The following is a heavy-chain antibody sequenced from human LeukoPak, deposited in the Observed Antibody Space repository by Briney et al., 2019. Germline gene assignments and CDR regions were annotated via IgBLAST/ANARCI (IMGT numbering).Heavy chain of an antibody. CDR2: ISSSSSTI. CDR1: GFTFSSYS. Sequence: GGSLRLSCAASGFTFSSYSMSWVRQAPGKGLEWVSYISSSSSTIYYADSVKGRFTISRDNAKNSLYLQMNSLRAEDTAVYYCARDRQKATYGDYQDWFDPWGQGTLVTVSS. J-gene: IGHJ5*02. D-gene: IGHD4-17*01. V-gene: IGHV3-48*04. CDR3: ARDRQKATYGDYQDWFDP.